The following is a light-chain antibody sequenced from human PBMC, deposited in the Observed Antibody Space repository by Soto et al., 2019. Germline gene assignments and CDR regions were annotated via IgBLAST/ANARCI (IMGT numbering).Light chain of an antibody. J-gene: IGLJ2*01. CDR1: SSDVGGYKY. V-gene: IGLV2-14*01. CDR3: SSYISSSTFVV. Sequence: QSALTQPASVSGSPGQSITISCTGTSSDVGGYKYVSWHQQHPGKAPKVIITEVSNRPSGVSNRFSGSKSGNTASLTISGLQAEDEADYYCSSYISSSTFVVFGGGTKLTVL. CDR2: EVS.